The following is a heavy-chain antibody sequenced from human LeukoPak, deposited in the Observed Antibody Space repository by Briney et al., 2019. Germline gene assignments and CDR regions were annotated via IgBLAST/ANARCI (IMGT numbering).Heavy chain of an antibody. CDR2: ISFDGNIK. CDR3: AKPQNYYDANCYDS. CDR1: GFSFSRYA. V-gene: IGHV3-30*15. Sequence: GGSLRLSCAASGFSFSRYAMHWVRQAPGKGLEWVTFISFDGNIKYYADSVKGRFTISRDKSKNTLYLQMSSLRAEDTAVYYCAKPQNYYDANCYDSWGQGTLVTVSS. D-gene: IGHD3-22*01. J-gene: IGHJ4*02.